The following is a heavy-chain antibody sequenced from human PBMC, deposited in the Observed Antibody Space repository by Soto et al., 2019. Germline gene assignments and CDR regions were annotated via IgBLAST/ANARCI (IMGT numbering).Heavy chain of an antibody. CDR2: IYYSGST. Sequence: QVQLQESGPGLGKPSQTLSLTCTVSGGSISSGDYYWSWIRQPPRKGLEWIGYIYYSGSTYYNPSLKNRVTISVDTSKNQFYLKLSSVTAAETAVYYCAMALSSGYYGVDYWGQGTLVTVSS. D-gene: IGHD3-22*01. CDR1: GGSISSGDYY. V-gene: IGHV4-30-4*01. J-gene: IGHJ4*02. CDR3: AMALSSGYYGVDY.